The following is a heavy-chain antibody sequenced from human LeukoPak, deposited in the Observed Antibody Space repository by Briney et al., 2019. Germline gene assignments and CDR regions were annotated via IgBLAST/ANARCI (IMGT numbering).Heavy chain of an antibody. V-gene: IGHV3-23*01. J-gene: IGHJ4*02. Sequence: PGGSLRLSCAASGFTFSSYAMSWVRQAPGKGLEWVSAISGSGGSTYYADSVKGRFTISRDNPKNTLYLQMNSLRAEDTAVYYCAKGTDLYYYGSGLYFDYWGQGTLVTVSS. CDR1: GFTFSSYA. D-gene: IGHD3-10*01. CDR3: AKGTDLYYYGSGLYFDY. CDR2: ISGSGGST.